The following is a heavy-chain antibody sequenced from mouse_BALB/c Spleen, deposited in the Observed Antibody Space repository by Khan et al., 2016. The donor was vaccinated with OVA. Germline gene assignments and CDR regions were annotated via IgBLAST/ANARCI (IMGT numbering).Heavy chain of an antibody. V-gene: IGHV9-3-1*01. CDR2: INTYTGEP. CDR3: TRREYYRSFAY. D-gene: IGHD2-14*01. J-gene: IGHJ3*01. Sequence: QIQLVQSGPELKKPGETVKISCKASGYTFTNYGMDWVKQAPGKGLKWMGWINTYTGEPTYADDFKGRFAFSLETSATTAYLQINNLKNEDTATYFSTRREYYRSFAYWGQGTLVTVSA. CDR1: GYTFTNYG.